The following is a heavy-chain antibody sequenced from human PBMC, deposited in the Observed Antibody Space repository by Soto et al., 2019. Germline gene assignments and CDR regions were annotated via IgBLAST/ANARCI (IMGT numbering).Heavy chain of an antibody. J-gene: IGHJ5*02. CDR1: GFSFSTYG. CDR2: VSGGSCVT. CDR3: TRCNGYGDL. D-gene: IGHD4-17*01. Sequence: EMQLLESGGGFVQPWGSLRLSCVVSGFSFSTYGVTWVRQAPGKGLEWVCGVSGGSCVTHYTDSVKGRFTISGDDSKNTVYLQMHSLRGDDTAVYYCTRCNGYGDLWGQGNLVTVSS. V-gene: IGHV3-23*01.